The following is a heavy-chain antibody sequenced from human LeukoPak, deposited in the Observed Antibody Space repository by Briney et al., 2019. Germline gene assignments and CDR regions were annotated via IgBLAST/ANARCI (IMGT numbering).Heavy chain of an antibody. D-gene: IGHD1-1*01. CDR3: ARGERLGPDF. Sequence: SETLSLTCTVSGASISSSRYYWGWIRQPPGKGLEWIGSISYSGTTYYNPSLKSRGSISVDTSRNQFSLKLSSVTAADTAVYYCARGERLGPDFWGQGTLVTVSS. CDR1: GASISSSRYY. J-gene: IGHJ4*02. V-gene: IGHV4-39*01. CDR2: ISYSGTT.